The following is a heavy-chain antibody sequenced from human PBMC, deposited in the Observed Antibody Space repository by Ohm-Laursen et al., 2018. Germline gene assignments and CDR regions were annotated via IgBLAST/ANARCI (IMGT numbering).Heavy chain of an antibody. CDR1: GGSISDYY. J-gene: IGHJ3*02. V-gene: IGHV4-4*07. CDR3: ARVKQWLIYAFDI. Sequence: TLSLTCTVSGGSISDYYWSWIRQPAGERLEWIGRIYSSGNTNYNPSLKSRITISVDTSKNQFSLKLSSVTAADTAVYYCARVKQWLIYAFDIWGQGTMVTVSS. CDR2: IYSSGNT. D-gene: IGHD6-19*01.